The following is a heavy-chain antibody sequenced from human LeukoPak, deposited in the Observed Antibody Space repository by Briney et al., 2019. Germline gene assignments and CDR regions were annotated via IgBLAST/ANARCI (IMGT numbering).Heavy chain of an antibody. J-gene: IGHJ6*02. Sequence: GASVKVSCKASGYTFTGYYMHWVRQAPRQGLEWMGWINPNSGGTNYAQKFQGRVTMTRDTSISTAYMELSRLRSDDTAVYYCARDSYYDSSGSSYYYGKDVWGQGTTVTVSS. D-gene: IGHD3-22*01. CDR2: INPNSGGT. CDR3: ARDSYYDSSGSSYYYGKDV. V-gene: IGHV1-2*02. CDR1: GYTFTGYY.